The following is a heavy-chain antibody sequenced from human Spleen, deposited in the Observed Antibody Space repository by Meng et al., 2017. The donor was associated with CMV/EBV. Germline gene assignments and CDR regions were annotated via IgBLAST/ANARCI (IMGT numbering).Heavy chain of an antibody. D-gene: IGHD6-13*01. Sequence: LSLTCAASGFTFCYHYMHWVRQAPGKGLEWVGRIRDKANSNTTEYASSVKGRFTTSRDDSKNSLYLQMNSLQTEDTAVYYCASDGGGYSSSWGQGTLVTVSS. CDR3: ASDGGGYSSS. J-gene: IGHJ4*02. V-gene: IGHV3-72*01. CDR2: IRDKANSNTT. CDR1: GFTFCYHY.